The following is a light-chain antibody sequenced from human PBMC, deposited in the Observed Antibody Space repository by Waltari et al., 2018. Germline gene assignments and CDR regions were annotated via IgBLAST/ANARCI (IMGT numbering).Light chain of an antibody. J-gene: IGLJ2*01. CDR3: QSADTNNIVV. V-gene: IGLV3-25*03. Sequence: SYELTQPPSVSVSPGQTARITCSGDALTKQYAYWYQQKPGQAPVQVIYKDTERPSGIPERFSGSVSGTTVTLIISGVQAEDEADYYCQSADTNNIVVFGGGTKLTV. CDR1: ALTKQY. CDR2: KDT.